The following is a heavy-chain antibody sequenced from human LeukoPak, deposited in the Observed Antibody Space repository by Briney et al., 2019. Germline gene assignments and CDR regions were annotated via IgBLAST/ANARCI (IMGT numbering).Heavy chain of an antibody. J-gene: IGHJ4*02. CDR1: GSTFTSYG. CDR3: ARDLRDSSGYYPYYFDY. Sequence: ASVKVSCKASGSTFTSYGISWVRQAPGQGLEWMGWISAYNGNTNYAQKLQGRVTMTTDTSTSTAYMELRSLRSDDTAVYYCARDLRDSSGYYPYYFDYWGQGTLVTVSS. CDR2: ISAYNGNT. D-gene: IGHD3-22*01. V-gene: IGHV1-18*01.